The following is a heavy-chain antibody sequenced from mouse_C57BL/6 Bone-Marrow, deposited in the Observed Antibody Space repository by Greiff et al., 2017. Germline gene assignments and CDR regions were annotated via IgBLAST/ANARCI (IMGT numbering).Heavy chain of an antibody. V-gene: IGHV7-1*01. CDR3: ARDADYGSSSAWFAY. CDR2: SRNKANDYTT. CDR1: GFTFSDFY. J-gene: IGHJ3*01. Sequence: EVQLMESGGGLVQSGRSLRLSCATSGFTFSDFYMEWVRQAPGKGLEWIAASRNKANDYTTEYSASVKGRFIVSRVTSQSILYLQMNARRAEDTAMYYCARDADYGSSSAWFAYWGQGTLVTVSA. D-gene: IGHD1-1*01.